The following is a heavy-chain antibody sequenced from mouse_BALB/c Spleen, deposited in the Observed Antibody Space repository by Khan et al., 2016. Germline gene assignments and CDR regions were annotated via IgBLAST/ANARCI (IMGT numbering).Heavy chain of an antibody. CDR2: ISYSGST. J-gene: IGHJ3*01. CDR3: SSSSAWGGFTY. D-gene: IGHD6-1*01. Sequence: EVQLQESGPGLVKPSQSLSLTCTVTGYSVTSDYAWNWIRQFPGNKLEWMGYISYSGSTSYNPSLKSRISITRDTSQNQFFLHLSSVTIEDTATYFCSSSSAWGGFTYWGQGTLVTVSA. CDR1: GYSVTSDYA. V-gene: IGHV3-2*02.